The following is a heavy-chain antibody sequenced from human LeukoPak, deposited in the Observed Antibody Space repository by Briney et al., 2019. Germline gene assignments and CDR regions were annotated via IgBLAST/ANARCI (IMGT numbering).Heavy chain of an antibody. Sequence: GRSLRLSCAASGFTFDDYAMHWVRQAPGKGLEWVSGISWNSGSIGYADSVKGRFTISRDNAKNSLYLQMNSLRAEDTALYYCAKASDSSARFNAFDIWGQGTMVTVSS. J-gene: IGHJ3*02. CDR1: GFTFDDYA. CDR3: AKASDSSARFNAFDI. D-gene: IGHD3-22*01. CDR2: ISWNSGSI. V-gene: IGHV3-9*01.